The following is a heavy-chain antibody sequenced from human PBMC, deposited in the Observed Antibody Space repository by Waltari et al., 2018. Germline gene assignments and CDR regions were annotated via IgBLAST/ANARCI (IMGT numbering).Heavy chain of an antibody. Sequence: QLQLQESGPGLVKPSETLSLTCTVSGGSISSSSYYWGWIRQPPGKGLDWIGSIYYSGSTYYTPSLKSRVTRSVDTSKNQFSLKLSSVTAADTAVYYCARGKHDIVTYYYYYGMDVWGQGTTVIVSS. CDR3: ARGKHDIVTYYYYYGMDV. CDR2: IYYSGST. J-gene: IGHJ6*02. V-gene: IGHV4-39*07. CDR1: GGSISSSSYY. D-gene: IGHD5-12*01.